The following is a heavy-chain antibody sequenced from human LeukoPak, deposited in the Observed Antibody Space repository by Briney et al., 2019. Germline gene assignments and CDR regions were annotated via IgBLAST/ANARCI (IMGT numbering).Heavy chain of an antibody. D-gene: IGHD3-22*01. CDR1: GFTVSSNY. V-gene: IGHV3-53*01. Sequence: GGSLRLSCAASGFTVSSNYMSWVRQAPGKGLEWVSVIYSGGSTYYADSVKGRFTISRDNSKNTLYLQMNSLRAEDTAVYYCARVYSSGYHYDYWGQGTLVTVSS. CDR2: IYSGGST. J-gene: IGHJ4*02. CDR3: ARVYSSGYHYDY.